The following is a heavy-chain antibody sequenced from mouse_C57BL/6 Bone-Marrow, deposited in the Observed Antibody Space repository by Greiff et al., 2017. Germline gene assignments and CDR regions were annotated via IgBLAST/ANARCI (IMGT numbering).Heavy chain of an antibody. J-gene: IGHJ1*03. V-gene: IGHV1-69*01. Sequence: QVQLQQPGAELVMPGASVKLSCKASGYTFTSYWMHWVKQRPGQGLEWIGEIDPSDSYTNYNQKFKGKSTLTVDKSSSTAYMQLSSLTSEDSAVYYCASDVDYDYYEYCDVWGTGTTVTVSS. CDR1: GYTFTSYW. CDR3: ASDVDYDYYEYCDV. D-gene: IGHD1-2*01. CDR2: IDPSDSYT.